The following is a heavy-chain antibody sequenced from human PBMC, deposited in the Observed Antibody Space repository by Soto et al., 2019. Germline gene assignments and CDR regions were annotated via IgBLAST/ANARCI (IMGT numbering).Heavy chain of an antibody. Sequence: GASVKVSCKTSGGTFSSYAISWVRQAPGQGHEWMGGTIPIFGTANYAQKFQGRVTITADKSTSTAYMELSSLRSEDTAVYYCARSGDCSSTSCYTGYYYYYGMDVWGQGTTVTVSS. CDR2: TIPIFGTA. D-gene: IGHD2-2*01. CDR1: GGTFSSYA. V-gene: IGHV1-69*06. CDR3: ARSGDCSSTSCYTGYYYYYGMDV. J-gene: IGHJ6*02.